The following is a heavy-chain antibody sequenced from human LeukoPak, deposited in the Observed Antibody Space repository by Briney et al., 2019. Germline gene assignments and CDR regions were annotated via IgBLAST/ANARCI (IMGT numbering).Heavy chain of an antibody. D-gene: IGHD2-2*01. Sequence: GGSLRLSCVDSGFSFSPYWMSWVRQAPGKGLEWLANIEKHGSADYYVDSVKGRFTISRDNAKNSLSLQLDSLRVEDTAVYYCAREVPGVMVAFDLWGQGTMVTVSP. CDR3: AREVPGVMVAFDL. V-gene: IGHV3-7*01. CDR2: IEKHGSAD. J-gene: IGHJ3*01. CDR1: GFSFSPYW.